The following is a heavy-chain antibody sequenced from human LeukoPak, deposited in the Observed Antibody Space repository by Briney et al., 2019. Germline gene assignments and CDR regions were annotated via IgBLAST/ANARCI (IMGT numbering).Heavy chain of an antibody. Sequence: PGGSLRLSCAASGFTFSSYAMHWVRQAPGKGLEWVAVISYDGSNKYYADSVKGRFTISRDNSKNTLYLQMNSLRAEDTAVYYCARDSYSSSWYEMALNWFDPWGQGTLVTVSS. CDR2: ISYDGSNK. V-gene: IGHV3-30*04. J-gene: IGHJ5*02. CDR3: ARDSYSSSWYEMALNWFDP. D-gene: IGHD6-13*01. CDR1: GFTFSSYA.